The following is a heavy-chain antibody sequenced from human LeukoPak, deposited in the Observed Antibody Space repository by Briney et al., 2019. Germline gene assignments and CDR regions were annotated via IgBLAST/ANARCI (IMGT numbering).Heavy chain of an antibody. CDR2: ISSSSSTL. J-gene: IGHJ3*02. Sequence: LRLSCXASGFTFSSYSMNWVRQAPGKGLEWVSYISSSSSTLYYADSVKGRFSISRDNAKNSLYLQMNSLRAEDTAVYYCARDHHRRLYDSQARDTFDIWGQGTLVTVSS. CDR3: ARDHHRRLYDSQARDTFDI. CDR1: GFTFSSYS. V-gene: IGHV3-48*01. D-gene: IGHD3-22*01.